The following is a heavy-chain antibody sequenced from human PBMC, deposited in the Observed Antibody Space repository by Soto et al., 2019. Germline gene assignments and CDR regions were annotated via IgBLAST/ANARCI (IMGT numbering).Heavy chain of an antibody. CDR2: INAGNGNT. CDR1: GYTFTSYA. D-gene: IGHD2-21*02. CDR3: ARAVYSGRDCYLTQYSYYAMDV. Sequence: ASVKVSCKASGYTFTSYAMHWVRQAPGQRLEWMGWINAGNGNTKYSQKFQGRVTITRDTSASTAYMELSSLRSQDTAVYYCARAVYSGRDCYLTQYSYYAMDVWGQGSTVTVSS. J-gene: IGHJ6*02. V-gene: IGHV1-3*01.